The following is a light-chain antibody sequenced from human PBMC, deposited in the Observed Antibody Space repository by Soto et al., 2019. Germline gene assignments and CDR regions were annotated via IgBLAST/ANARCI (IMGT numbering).Light chain of an antibody. CDR2: DVS. Sequence: DIQMTQSPSTLSASVGDRVTITCRASQCISNWLAWYQQKPGKAPKLLISDVSSLVSGVPSRFSGRGSGTEFTLTISSVQPDDFATYYCQQSDSVSSTFGQGTKLDI. J-gene: IGKJ2*01. CDR3: QQSDSVSST. CDR1: QCISNW. V-gene: IGKV1-5*01.